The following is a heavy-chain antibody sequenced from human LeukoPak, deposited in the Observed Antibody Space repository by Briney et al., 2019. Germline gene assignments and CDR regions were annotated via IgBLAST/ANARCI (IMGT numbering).Heavy chain of an antibody. D-gene: IGHD6-13*01. CDR2: IYYSGST. CDR1: GGSISSGDYY. CDR3: ASGGSSSRTRTPDFDY. Sequence: SETLSLTCTVSGGSISSGDYYWSWIRQPPGKGLEWIGYIYYSGSTYYNPSLKSRVTISVDTSKNQFSLKLSSVTAADTAVYYCASGGSSSRTRTPDFDYWGQGTLVTVSS. J-gene: IGHJ4*02. V-gene: IGHV4-30-4*01.